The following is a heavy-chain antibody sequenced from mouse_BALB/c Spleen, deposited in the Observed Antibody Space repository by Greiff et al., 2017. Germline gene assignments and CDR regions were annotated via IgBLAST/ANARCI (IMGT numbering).Heavy chain of an antibody. Sequence: VQLQQPGPELVKPGASVKVSCKASGYAFTSYNMYWVKQSHGKSLEWIGYIYPSNGGTSYNQKFKGKATLTVDKSSSTAYMRINSLTSEDSAVYYSAREKGAWFAYWGQGTLVTVSA. V-gene: IGHV1S135*01. CDR1: GYAFTSYN. J-gene: IGHJ3*01. CDR3: AREKGAWFAY. CDR2: IYPSNGGT.